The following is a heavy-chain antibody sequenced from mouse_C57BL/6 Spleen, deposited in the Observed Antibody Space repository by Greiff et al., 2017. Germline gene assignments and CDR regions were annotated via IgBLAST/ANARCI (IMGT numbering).Heavy chain of an antibody. CDR2: IYPSDSET. V-gene: IGHV1-61*01. CDR3: ARELGRAWYFDV. CDR1: GYTFTSYW. Sequence: VQLQQPGAELVRPGSSVKLSCKASGYTFTSYWMDWVKQRPGQGLEWIGNIYPSDSETHYNQKFKDKDTLTVDKSSSTAYMQLSSLTSEDSAVYYCARELGRAWYFDVWGTGTTVTVAS. D-gene: IGHD4-1*01. J-gene: IGHJ1*03.